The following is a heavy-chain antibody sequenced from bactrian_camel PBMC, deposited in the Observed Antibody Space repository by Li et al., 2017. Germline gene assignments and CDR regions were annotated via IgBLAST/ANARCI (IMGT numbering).Heavy chain of an antibody. CDR1: GYTDDGHC. V-gene: IGHV3S67*01. Sequence: VQLVESGGGSVRAGTSLTLTCVTSGYTDDGHCMGWFRQVPGKQREKVALIGSDRATHYSQSVKGRFTISRDNAKKTLYLQMNDVKPDDTGTYICAAVESTDLGLGELCQTSVGRDEFRYWGQGTQVTVS. CDR2: IGSDRAT. CDR3: AAVESTDLGLGELCQTSVGRDEFRY. J-gene: IGHJ4*01. D-gene: IGHD1*01.